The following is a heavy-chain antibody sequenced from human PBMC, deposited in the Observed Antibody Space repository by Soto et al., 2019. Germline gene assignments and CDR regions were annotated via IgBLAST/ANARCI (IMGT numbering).Heavy chain of an antibody. CDR3: GLDGPRVVDRVGMPQYYFDY. CDR2: IIPIFGTA. CDR1: GRTFSSYA. V-gene: IGHV1-69*18. J-gene: IGHJ4*02. D-gene: IGHD1-26*01. Sequence: QVQLVQSGAEVKKPGSSVKVSCKASGRTFSSYAISWVRQSPGQGLEWMGRIIPIFGTANYAQKLQGRVTITADDSTSAAYMELSSLRSEDTAVYYCGLDGPRVVDRVGMPQYYFDYWGQGTLVTVSS.